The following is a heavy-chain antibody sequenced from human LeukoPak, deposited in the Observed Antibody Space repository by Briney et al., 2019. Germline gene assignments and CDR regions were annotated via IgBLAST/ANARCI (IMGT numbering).Heavy chain of an antibody. J-gene: IGHJ4*02. CDR3: AKAKSGVAGSLYFDY. V-gene: IGHV3-9*01. CDR2: ISWNSGSI. D-gene: IGHD6-19*01. Sequence: GGSLRLSCAASGFTFDDYAMHWARQAPGKGLEWVSCISWNSGSIGYADSVKGRFTISRDNAKNSLYLQMNSLRAEDTALYYCAKAKSGVAGSLYFDYWGQGTLVTVSS. CDR1: GFTFDDYA.